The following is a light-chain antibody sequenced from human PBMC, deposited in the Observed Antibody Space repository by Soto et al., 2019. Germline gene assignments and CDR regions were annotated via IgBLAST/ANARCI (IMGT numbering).Light chain of an antibody. Sequence: EIVLTQSPATLSLSPGERATLPCRASQSVSNSLVWFQQKPGQAPRLLIYDASNRATDIPARFSGSGSGTDFTLTISSLEPEDLAVYYCQQRRNWPRTFGQGTKLEIK. V-gene: IGKV3-11*01. CDR2: DAS. CDR1: QSVSNS. CDR3: QQRRNWPRT. J-gene: IGKJ2*01.